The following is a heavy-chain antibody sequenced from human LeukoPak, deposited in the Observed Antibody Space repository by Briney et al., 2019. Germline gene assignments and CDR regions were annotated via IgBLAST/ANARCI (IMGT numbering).Heavy chain of an antibody. D-gene: IGHD2-15*01. CDR1: GGSISSSNW. V-gene: IGHV4-4*02. Sequence: PSGTLSLTCAVSGGSISSSNWWSWVRQPPGKGLEWIGEIYHSGSTNYNPSLKSRVTISVDKSKNQFSLKVTSMTAADTAMYYCARTYCSGGSCYPGNWFDPWGQGTLVTVSS. CDR3: ARTYCSGGSCYPGNWFDP. CDR2: IYHSGST. J-gene: IGHJ5*02.